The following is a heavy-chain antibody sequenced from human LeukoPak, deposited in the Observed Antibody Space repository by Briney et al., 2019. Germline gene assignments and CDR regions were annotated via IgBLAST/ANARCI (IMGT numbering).Heavy chain of an antibody. J-gene: IGHJ4*02. CDR1: GLTVSRKF. CDR3: AKSYDYVWGSALGY. D-gene: IGHD3-16*01. V-gene: IGHV3-23*01. Sequence: GGSLRLSCVVSGLTVSRKFMNWVRQAPGKGLEWVSAISGSGGSIYYADSVKGRFTISRDNSKNTLYLQMNSLRAEDTAVYYCAKSYDYVWGSALGYWGQGTLVTVSS. CDR2: ISGSGGSI.